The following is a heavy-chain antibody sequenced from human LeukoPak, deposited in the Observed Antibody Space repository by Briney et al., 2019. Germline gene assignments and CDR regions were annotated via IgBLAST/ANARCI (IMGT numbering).Heavy chain of an antibody. Sequence: GGSLRLSCTASGFTVSSHYMSWVRQAPGKGLEWVSIIYSGGSTYYADSVTGRFTISRDNSKNTLYLQMNSLRAEDTAVYYCARARRRVRGEVYYYYYMDVWGKGTMVTVSS. V-gene: IGHV3-53*01. CDR2: IYSGGST. D-gene: IGHD3-10*01. J-gene: IGHJ6*03. CDR1: GFTVSSHY. CDR3: ARARRRVRGEVYYYYYMDV.